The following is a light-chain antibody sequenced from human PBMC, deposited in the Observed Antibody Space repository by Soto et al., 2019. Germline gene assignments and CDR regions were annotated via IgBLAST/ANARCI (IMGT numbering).Light chain of an antibody. CDR1: QSVLHSSNNKNY. Sequence: DIVMTQSPDSLAVSLGERATINCKASQSVLHSSNNKNYLAWYQQKPGQPPKLLIYWASTRESGVPDRFSGSGSGTDFTPTISSLQAEDVAVYYCQQYYSTPLTFGGGTKVEIK. J-gene: IGKJ4*01. CDR3: QQYYSTPLT. V-gene: IGKV4-1*01. CDR2: WAS.